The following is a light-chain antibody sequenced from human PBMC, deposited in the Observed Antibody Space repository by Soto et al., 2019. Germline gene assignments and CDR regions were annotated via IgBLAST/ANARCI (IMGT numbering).Light chain of an antibody. CDR2: SAS. Sequence: ETVMTQSPATLSVSPGERATLSCRASEGVSINLAWYQQKNGQVPRLLIYSASTRATGIPARFSGSGSGTEFTLTISSLQSEDFAVYYCHQSNNWPETFGQGTKVEIK. J-gene: IGKJ1*01. CDR1: EGVSIN. CDR3: HQSNNWPET. V-gene: IGKV3-15*01.